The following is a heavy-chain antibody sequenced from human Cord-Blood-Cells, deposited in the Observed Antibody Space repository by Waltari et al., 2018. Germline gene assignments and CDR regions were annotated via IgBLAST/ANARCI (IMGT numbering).Heavy chain of an antibody. Sequence: EVQLVQSGAEVKKPGESLKISCKGSGYSFTSYWIGWVRQMPGKGLGWVGGVYPGSSDAHCSPSFQGQVTISADNSISTAYLQGSSLKASDTAMYDCARQSDCSSTSCYDYWGQGTLVTVSA. D-gene: IGHD2-2*01. CDR2: VYPGSSDA. CDR1: GYSFTSYW. J-gene: IGHJ4*02. CDR3: ARQSDCSSTSCYDY. V-gene: IGHV5-51*01.